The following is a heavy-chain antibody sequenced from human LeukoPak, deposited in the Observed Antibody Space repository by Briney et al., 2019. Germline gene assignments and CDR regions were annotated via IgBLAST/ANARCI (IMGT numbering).Heavy chain of an antibody. CDR1: GGSIIGHY. CDR2: IYSHENT. D-gene: IGHD1-14*01. CDR3: ARQTPYNGNHYFDY. V-gene: IGHV4-4*09. J-gene: IGHJ4*02. Sequence: SDPLSLTCTVSGGSIIGHYWSWIRQSPGKEREWIAYIYSHENTNYSPSLNGRATISEDTSKNQVSLKVRSVTTADTAVYYCARQTPYNGNHYFDYWGQGILVAVSS.